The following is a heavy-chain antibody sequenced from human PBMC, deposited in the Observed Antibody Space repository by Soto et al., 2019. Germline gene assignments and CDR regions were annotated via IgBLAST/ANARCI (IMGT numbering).Heavy chain of an antibody. CDR3: ARVDYYGSGSYDFHFDY. CDR2: IIPIFGTA. Sequence: GASVKVSCKASGGTFSSYAISWVRQAPGQGLEWMGGIIPIFGTANYAQKFQGRVTITADESTSTAYMELSSLRSEDTAVYYCARVDYYGSGSYDFHFDYWGQGTLVNGSS. CDR1: GGTFSSYA. V-gene: IGHV1-69*13. D-gene: IGHD3-10*01. J-gene: IGHJ4*02.